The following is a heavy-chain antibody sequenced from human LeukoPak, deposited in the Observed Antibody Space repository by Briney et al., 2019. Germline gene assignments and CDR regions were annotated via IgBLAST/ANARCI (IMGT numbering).Heavy chain of an antibody. V-gene: IGHV3-21*01. J-gene: IGHJ3*02. CDR1: GFTFSSYS. CDR3: ARDFGSRGAAINDPSPNDAFDI. D-gene: IGHD1-1*01. CDR2: VSSSSSYI. Sequence: GGSLRLSCAASGFTFSSYSMNWVRQAPGKGLEWVSSVSSSSSYIYYADSVKGRFTISRDNAKNSLYLQMNSLRAEDTAVYYCARDFGSRGAAINDPSPNDAFDIWGQGTMVTVSS.